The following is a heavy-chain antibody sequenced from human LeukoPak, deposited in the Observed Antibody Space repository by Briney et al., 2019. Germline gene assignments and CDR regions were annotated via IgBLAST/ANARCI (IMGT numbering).Heavy chain of an antibody. J-gene: IGHJ4*02. CDR2: IKEDGSEK. D-gene: IGHD1-26*01. V-gene: IGHV3-7*01. CDR1: GYTFSNYW. CDR3: ARQLVGATYFDY. Sequence: GGSLRLSCAVSGYTFSNYWMSWVRQAPGKGLEWVANIKEDGSEKYCVDSVKGRFTISRDNAKNSLYLQMNSLRAEDTAVYYCARQLVGATYFDYWGQGTLVTVSS.